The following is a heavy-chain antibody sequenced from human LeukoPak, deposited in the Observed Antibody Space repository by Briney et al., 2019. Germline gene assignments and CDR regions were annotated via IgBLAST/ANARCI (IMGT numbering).Heavy chain of an antibody. D-gene: IGHD2-15*01. CDR3: ARNDSLED. J-gene: IGHJ1*01. Sequence: GGSLRLSCAGSGVTFSSYWMHSVRQAPGKGLVWVSRIKSGGSSTSYADSVKGRFTNARDNAKNTMYLQMNSLRPEDTAVYYCARNDSLEDWGQGTLVTVPS. CDR1: GVTFSSYW. CDR2: IKSGGSST. V-gene: IGHV3-74*01.